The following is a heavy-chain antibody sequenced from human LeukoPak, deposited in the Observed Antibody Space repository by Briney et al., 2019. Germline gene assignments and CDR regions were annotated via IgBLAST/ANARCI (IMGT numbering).Heavy chain of an antibody. CDR1: GGSISSYY. V-gene: IGHV4-4*07. CDR2: IYTSGST. D-gene: IGHD4/OR15-4a*01. Sequence: PSETLSLTCTVSGGSISSYYWSWIRQPAGKGLEWIGRIYTSGSTNYNPSLKSRVTMSVDTSKNQFSLKLTSVTAADTAVYYCARAKDNYRGNDAFDSWGQGTMVTVSS. CDR3: ARAKDNYRGNDAFDS. J-gene: IGHJ3*02.